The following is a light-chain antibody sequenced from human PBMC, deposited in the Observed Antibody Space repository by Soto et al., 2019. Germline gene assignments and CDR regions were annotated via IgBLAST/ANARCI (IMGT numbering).Light chain of an antibody. CDR1: RSNIGNNA. CDR3: ETWDSSLSAGV. V-gene: IGLV1-51*01. CDR2: DND. Sequence: QSVLTQPPPVSAAPGQKVTVSCSGSRSNIGNNAVAWYQHLPGTAPKILIYDNDKRPSGISDRFSASKSCTSATLAITGLQTGDEADYYCETWDSSLSAGVFGGGTKLTVL. J-gene: IGLJ3*02.